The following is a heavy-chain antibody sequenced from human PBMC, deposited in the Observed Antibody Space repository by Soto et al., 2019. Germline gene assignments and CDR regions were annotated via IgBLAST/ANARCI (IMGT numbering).Heavy chain of an antibody. CDR3: ARHLSSSWSRKPGAFDI. V-gene: IGHV4-39*01. Sequence: SETLSLTCTVSGGSISSSSYYWGWIRQPPGKGLEWIGSIYYSGSTYYNPSLKSRVTISVDTSKNQFSLKLSSVTAADTAVYYCARHLSSSWSRKPGAFDIWGQGTMVTVSS. D-gene: IGHD6-13*01. CDR1: GGSISSSSYY. CDR2: IYYSGST. J-gene: IGHJ3*02.